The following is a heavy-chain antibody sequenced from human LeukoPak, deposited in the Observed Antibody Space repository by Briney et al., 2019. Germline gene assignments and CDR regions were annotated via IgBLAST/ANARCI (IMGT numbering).Heavy chain of an antibody. CDR1: GGSISSSSYY. CDR2: IYYSGST. CDR3: AIHDYVDYPIVTVFDS. V-gene: IGHV4-39*01. Sequence: SETLSLTCTVSGGSISSSSYYWGWIREPPGKGLEWIESIYYSGSTYYNPSLKSRITISVDTAKNTFSLKLSSVTAAVPAVYYCAIHDYVDYPIVTVFDSWGQGTLVTASS. D-gene: IGHD4-17*01. J-gene: IGHJ4*02.